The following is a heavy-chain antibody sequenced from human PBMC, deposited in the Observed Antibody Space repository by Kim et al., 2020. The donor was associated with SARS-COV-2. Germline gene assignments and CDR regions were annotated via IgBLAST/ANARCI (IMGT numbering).Heavy chain of an antibody. J-gene: IGHJ6*02. CDR1: GYTFTSYG. CDR3: ARGRYGSGSYDYYGMDV. V-gene: IGHV1-18*01. Sequence: ASVKVSCKASGYTFTSYGISWVRQAPGQGLEWMGWISAYNGNTNYAQKLQGRVTMTTDTSTSTAYMELRSLRSDDTAVYYCARGRYGSGSYDYYGMDVWGQGTTVTVSS. CDR2: ISAYNGNT. D-gene: IGHD3-10*01.